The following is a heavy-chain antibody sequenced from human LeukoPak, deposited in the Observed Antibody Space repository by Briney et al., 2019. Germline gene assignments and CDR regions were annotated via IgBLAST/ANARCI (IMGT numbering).Heavy chain of an antibody. D-gene: IGHD3-22*01. CDR2: IKQDETEK. J-gene: IGHJ4*02. CDR3: AKDQDYYDSRGYYGH. Sequence: GGSLRLSCTASGFTFSNFWMGWVRQAPGKGLEWVANIKQDETEKFYLGSVKGRFTISRDNAKNSLYLQMNSLRAEDTAVYYCAKDQDYYDSRGYYGHWGQGTLVTVSS. V-gene: IGHV3-7*03. CDR1: GFTFSNFW.